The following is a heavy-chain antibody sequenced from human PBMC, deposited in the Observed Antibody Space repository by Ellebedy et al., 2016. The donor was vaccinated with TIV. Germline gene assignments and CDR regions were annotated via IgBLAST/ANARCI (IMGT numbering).Heavy chain of an antibody. D-gene: IGHD6-19*01. V-gene: IGHV3-21*01. J-gene: IGHJ3*02. Sequence: GESLKISCALAGFSVSGSYMSWVRQAPGKGLEWVSSITRSGRYIYYADSVKGRFAVSRDSATNSLYLQMSRLRAEDTATYYCARDMGIAVADAFDIWGQGTMVTVS. CDR3: ARDMGIAVADAFDI. CDR2: ITRSGRYI. CDR1: GFSVSGSY.